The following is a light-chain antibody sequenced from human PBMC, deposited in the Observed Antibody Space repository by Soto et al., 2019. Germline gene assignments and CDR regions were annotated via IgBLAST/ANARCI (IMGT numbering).Light chain of an antibody. V-gene: IGKV1-39*01. J-gene: IGKJ1*01. Sequence: DIQLTQSPSSLSASVGDRVTITCRPSQAINKYLSWFRQKPGKAPEPLIYDVSTLQSGVPSRFSGSGSGTYFTLTISSLQPDDFASYYCQQSVSTPRSFGQGTKV. CDR2: DVS. CDR3: QQSVSTPRS. CDR1: QAINKY.